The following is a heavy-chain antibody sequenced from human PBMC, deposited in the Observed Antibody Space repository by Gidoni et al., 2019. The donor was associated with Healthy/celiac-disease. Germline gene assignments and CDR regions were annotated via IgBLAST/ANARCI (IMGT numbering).Heavy chain of an antibody. CDR2: SSGSGGST. CDR3: AKDRVYCSSTSCYQNWFDP. D-gene: IGHD2-2*01. CDR1: GFPFSSYA. V-gene: IGHV3-23*01. J-gene: IGHJ5*02. Sequence: EVQLLESGGGLVQPGGSLRLSCAASGFPFSSYAMSWVRQAPGKGLEWVSASSGSGGSTYYADSVKGRFTISRDNSKNTLYLQMNSLRAEDTAVYYCAKDRVYCSSTSCYQNWFDPWGQGTLVTVSS.